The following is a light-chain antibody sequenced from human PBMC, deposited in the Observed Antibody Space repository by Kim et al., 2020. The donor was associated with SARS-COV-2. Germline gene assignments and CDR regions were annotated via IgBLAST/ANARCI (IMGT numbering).Light chain of an antibody. J-gene: IGKJ2*01. CDR3: QHYISYPYT. CDR2: QAS. Sequence: IQMTQSPSTLAASVGDRVTISCRASQNIGTYLAWYQHKPGKAPTLLVYQASSLEGGVPSRFSGSGSETEFILTINSLQPDDFATYYCQHYISYPYTFGQGTKLEI. CDR1: QNIGTY. V-gene: IGKV1-5*03.